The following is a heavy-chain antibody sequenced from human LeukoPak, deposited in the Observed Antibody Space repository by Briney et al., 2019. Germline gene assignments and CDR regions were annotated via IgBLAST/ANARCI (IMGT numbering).Heavy chain of an antibody. CDR3: ARDPLHEYVWGSYDY. Sequence: PGGSLRLSCAASGFTFSGYEMNWVRQAPGKGLEWVSYISSSGNTVYYADSVKGRFTISRDNAKNSLYLHMNSLRAEDTAFYYCARDPLHEYVWGSYDYWGQGTLVTVSS. CDR2: ISSSGNTV. J-gene: IGHJ4*02. CDR1: GFTFSGYE. D-gene: IGHD3-16*01. V-gene: IGHV3-48*03.